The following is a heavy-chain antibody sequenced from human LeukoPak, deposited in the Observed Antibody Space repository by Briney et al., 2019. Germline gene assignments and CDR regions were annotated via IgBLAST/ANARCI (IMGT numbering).Heavy chain of an antibody. CDR3: ARSPRGYSFYFDY. CDR2: ISSSGNTI. Sequence: GSLRLSCAASGFTFSSYGMHWVRQAPGKGLEWVSYISSSGNTIYYADSVKGRFTISRDNAKNSLYLQMNSLRAEDTAVYYCARSPRGYSFYFDYWGQGTLVTVSS. CDR1: GFTFSSYG. V-gene: IGHV3-48*04. J-gene: IGHJ4*02. D-gene: IGHD3-22*01.